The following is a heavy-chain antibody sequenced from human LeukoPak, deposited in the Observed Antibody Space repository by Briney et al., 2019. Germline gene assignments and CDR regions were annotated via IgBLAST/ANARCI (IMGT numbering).Heavy chain of an antibody. CDR1: GYTFTSYY. CDR3: ARVQRVGATIGLFDY. Sequence: ASVKVSCMASGYTFTSYYMHWVRQAPGQGLEWMGIINPSGGSTSYAQKFQGRVTMTRDTSTSTVYMELSSLRSEDTAVYYCARVQRVGATIGLFDYWGQGTLVTVSS. J-gene: IGHJ4*02. D-gene: IGHD1-26*01. V-gene: IGHV1-46*01. CDR2: INPSGGST.